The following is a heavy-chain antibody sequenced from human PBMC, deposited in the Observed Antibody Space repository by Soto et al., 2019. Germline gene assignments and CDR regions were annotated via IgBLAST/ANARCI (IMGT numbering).Heavy chain of an antibody. CDR2: ISYDGSNK. CDR3: AREHAEYTSGWTPRSDAFDI. CDR1: GFSFSSYA. V-gene: IGHV3-30-3*01. Sequence: QVQLVESGGGVVQPGRSPRLSCAASGFSFSSYAMHWVRQAPGKGLEWVAVISYDGSNKYYADSVKGRFTISRDNSKNTLYLQMNSLRAEDTAVYYCAREHAEYTSGWTPRSDAFDIWGQGTMVTVSS. J-gene: IGHJ3*02. D-gene: IGHD6-19*01.